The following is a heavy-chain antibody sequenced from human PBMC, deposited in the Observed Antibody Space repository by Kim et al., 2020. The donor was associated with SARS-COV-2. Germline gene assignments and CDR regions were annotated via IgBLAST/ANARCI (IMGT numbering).Heavy chain of an antibody. D-gene: IGHD6-13*01. CDR1: GGSISSGGYY. J-gene: IGHJ4*02. CDR2: IYYSGST. CDR3: ARGTIAAAGVNYFDY. Sequence: SETLSLTCTASGGSISSGGYYWSWIRQHPGKGLEWIGYIYYSGSTYYNPSLKSRVTISVDTSKNQFSLKLSSVTAADTAVYYCARGTIAAAGVNYFDYWGQGTLVTVSS. V-gene: IGHV4-31*03.